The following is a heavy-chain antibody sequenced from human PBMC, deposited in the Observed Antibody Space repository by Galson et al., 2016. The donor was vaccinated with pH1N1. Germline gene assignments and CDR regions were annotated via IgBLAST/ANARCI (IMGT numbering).Heavy chain of an antibody. J-gene: IGHJ4*02. V-gene: IGHV3-74*03. D-gene: IGHD3-9*01. CDR1: GYTFSAFW. CDR2: ISSDGTET. Sequence: SLRLSCAGSGYTFSAFWMHWVRQVPGKGLVWISRISSDGTETSYADSVKGRFTISRDNAKNTLYLQMTSLTVDDTAMYYCTRDGTDWSNNIDFWGQGTLVTVSS. CDR3: TRDGTDWSNNIDF.